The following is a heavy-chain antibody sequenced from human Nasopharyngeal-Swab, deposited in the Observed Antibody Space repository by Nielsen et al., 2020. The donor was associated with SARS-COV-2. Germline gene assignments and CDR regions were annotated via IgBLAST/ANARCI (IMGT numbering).Heavy chain of an antibody. CDR3: ARGSPYGDYGNWFDP. J-gene: IGHJ5*02. CDR2: IDTDGTIT. CDR1: GFTFSTYW. V-gene: IGHV3-74*01. D-gene: IGHD4-17*01. Sequence: GESLKISCAASGFTFSTYWMHWVRQPPGKGLLWVSRIDTDGTITDYADSVKGRFTISRDNAKNTLYLQMNSLRAEDTAVYYCARGSPYGDYGNWFDPWGQGTLVTVSS.